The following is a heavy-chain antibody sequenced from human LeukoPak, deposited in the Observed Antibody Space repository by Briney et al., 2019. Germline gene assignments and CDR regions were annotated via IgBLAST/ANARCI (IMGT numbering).Heavy chain of an antibody. J-gene: IGHJ6*03. CDR3: AKSGRYCSSTSCVPHYYYYMDV. Sequence: GGSLRLSCAASGFTFSSYAMSWVRQAPGKGLEWVSAISGSGGSTYYADSVEGRFTISRDNSKNTLYLQMNSLRAEDTAVYYCAKSGRYCSSTSCVPHYYYYMDVWGKGTTVTVSS. D-gene: IGHD2-2*01. CDR1: GFTFSSYA. V-gene: IGHV3-23*01. CDR2: ISGSGGST.